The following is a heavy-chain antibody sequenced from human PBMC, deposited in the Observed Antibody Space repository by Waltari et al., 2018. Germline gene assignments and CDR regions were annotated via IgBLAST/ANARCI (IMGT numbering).Heavy chain of an antibody. J-gene: IGHJ6*02. Sequence: QVQLVQSGAEVKKPGASVKVSCKASGYTFTSYGISWVRQAPGQGLEWMGGIIPIFGTANYAQKFQGRVTITTDESTSTAYMELSSLRSEDTAVYYCASQDYDILTGYSRPVYYGMDVWGQGTTVTVSS. CDR1: GYTFTSYG. D-gene: IGHD3-9*01. CDR2: IIPIFGTA. V-gene: IGHV1-69*05. CDR3: ASQDYDILTGYSRPVYYGMDV.